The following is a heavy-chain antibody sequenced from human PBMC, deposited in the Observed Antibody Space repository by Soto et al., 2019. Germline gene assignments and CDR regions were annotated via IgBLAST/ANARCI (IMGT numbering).Heavy chain of an antibody. CDR2: FDPEDGET. CDR1: GYTLTELS. D-gene: IGHD6-13*01. J-gene: IGHJ4*02. Sequence: GASVKVSCKVSGYTLTELSMHWVRQAPGKGLEWMGGFDPEDGETIYAQKLQGRVTMTTDTSTSTAYMELRSLRSDDTAVYYCARTYSPFDYWGQGTLVTVSS. CDR3: ARTYSPFDY. V-gene: IGHV1-24*01.